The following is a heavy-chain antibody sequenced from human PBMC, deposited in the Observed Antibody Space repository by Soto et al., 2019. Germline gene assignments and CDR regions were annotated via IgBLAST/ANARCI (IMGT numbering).Heavy chain of an antibody. CDR1: GFTFSSYW. V-gene: IGHV3-74*01. J-gene: IGHJ6*02. CDR2: INSDGSST. CDR3: ARETVDWVGYYYGMDV. Sequence: EVQLVESGGGLVQPGGSLRLSCAASGFTFSSYWMHWVRQAPGKGLVWVSRINSDGSSTSYADSVKGRFTISRDNAKNTLYLQMNSLRAEDTAVYYSARETVDWVGYYYGMDVWGQGTTVTVSS. D-gene: IGHD3-9*01.